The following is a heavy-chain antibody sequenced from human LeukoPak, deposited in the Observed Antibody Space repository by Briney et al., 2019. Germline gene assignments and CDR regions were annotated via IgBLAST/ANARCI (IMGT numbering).Heavy chain of an antibody. J-gene: IGHJ3*02. CDR3: ARTPRDCSSTSCYAFDI. Sequence: SVKVSCKASGYTFTGYYMHWVRQAPGQGLEWMGWINPNSGGTNYAQKFQGRVTMTRDTSISTAYMELSRLRSDDTAVYYCARTPRDCSSTSCYAFDIWGQGTMVTVSS. V-gene: IGHV1-2*02. D-gene: IGHD2-2*01. CDR1: GYTFTGYY. CDR2: INPNSGGT.